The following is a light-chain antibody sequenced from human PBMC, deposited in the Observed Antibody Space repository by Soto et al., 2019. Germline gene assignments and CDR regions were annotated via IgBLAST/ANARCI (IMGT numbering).Light chain of an antibody. CDR1: SRDVTDSDS. J-gene: IGLJ1*01. Sequence: QSALTQPASVSGSPGQSVTISCAGASRDVTDSDSVSWYQHRPGEAPELKILDFTYRPSGVSDRFSGSLSADTASLTTSGLQVEDEGDYYCVSYTNPGTYVFGPGTKVTVL. CDR2: DFT. V-gene: IGLV2-14*03. CDR3: VSYTNPGTYV.